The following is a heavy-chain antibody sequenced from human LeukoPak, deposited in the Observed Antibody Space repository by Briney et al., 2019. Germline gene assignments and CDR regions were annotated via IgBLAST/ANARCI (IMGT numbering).Heavy chain of an antibody. V-gene: IGHV4-34*01. CDR1: GGSFSGYY. D-gene: IGHD5-18*01. CDR2: INHSGST. CDR3: AVYSYGYRLAY. J-gene: IGHJ4*02. Sequence: PSETLSLTCAVYGGSFSGYYWSWIRQPPGKGLEWIGEINHSGSTNYNPSLKSRVTISVDTSKNQFSLKLSSVTAADTAVYSCAVYSYGYRLAYWGQGTLVTVSS.